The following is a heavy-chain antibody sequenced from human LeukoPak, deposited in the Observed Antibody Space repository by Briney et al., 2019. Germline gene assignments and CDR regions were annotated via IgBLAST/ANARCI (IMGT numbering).Heavy chain of an antibody. Sequence: ASVKVSCKASGYTFTGYYMHWVRQAPGQGLEWMGWINPNSGGTNYAQKFQGRVTMTRDTSISTAYMELSRLRSDDTAVYYCARDLGELYYYDSSGYSFYYWGQGTLVTVSS. CDR2: INPNSGGT. V-gene: IGHV1-2*02. CDR1: GYTFTGYY. J-gene: IGHJ4*02. D-gene: IGHD3-22*01. CDR3: ARDLGELYYYDSSGYSFYY.